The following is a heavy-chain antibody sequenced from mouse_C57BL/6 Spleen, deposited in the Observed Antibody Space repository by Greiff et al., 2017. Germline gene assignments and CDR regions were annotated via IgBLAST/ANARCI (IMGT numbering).Heavy chain of an antibody. V-gene: IGHV1-50*01. Sequence: QVQLQQPGAELVKPGASVKLSCKASGYTFTSYWMQWVKQRPGQGLEWIGEIDPSDSYTNYNQKFKGKATLTVDTSSSTAYMQLSSLTSEDSAVYYWATWDYWGQGTTLTVSS. CDR2: IDPSDSYT. J-gene: IGHJ2*01. CDR3: ATWDY. CDR1: GYTFTSYW.